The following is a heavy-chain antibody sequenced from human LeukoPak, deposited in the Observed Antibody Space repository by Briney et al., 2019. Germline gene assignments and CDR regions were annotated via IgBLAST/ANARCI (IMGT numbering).Heavy chain of an antibody. CDR1: GFTVSSNY. J-gene: IGHJ4*02. Sequence: GGSLRLSCAASGFTVSSNYMSWVRQAPGKGLEWVSAISGSGGSTYYADSVKGRFTISRDNSKNTLYLQMNSLRAEDTAVYYCAKNNGGAVAGTYYFDYWGQGTLVTVSS. V-gene: IGHV3-23*01. CDR3: AKNNGGAVAGTYYFDY. D-gene: IGHD6-19*01. CDR2: ISGSGGST.